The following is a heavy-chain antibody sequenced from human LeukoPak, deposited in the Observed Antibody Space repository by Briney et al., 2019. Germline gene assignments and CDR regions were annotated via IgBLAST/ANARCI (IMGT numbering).Heavy chain of an antibody. CDR2: ISYDGSNK. D-gene: IGHD4-23*01. V-gene: IGHV3-30*14. CDR1: GFTFSSYA. J-gene: IGHJ6*02. CDR3: ARDRSTVVPYYYYYGMDV. Sequence: PGGSLRLSCAASGFTFSSYAMHWVRQAPGKGLEWVAVISYDGSNKYYADSVKGRFTISRDNSKNTLYLQMNSLRAEDTAVYYCARDRSTVVPYYYYYGMDVWGQGTTVTVSS.